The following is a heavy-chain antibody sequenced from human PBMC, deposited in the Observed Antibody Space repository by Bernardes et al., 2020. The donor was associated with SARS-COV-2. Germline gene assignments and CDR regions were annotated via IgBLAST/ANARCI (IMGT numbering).Heavy chain of an antibody. CDR3: ARALDYGYRGELDH. V-gene: IGHV4-61*01. D-gene: IGHD5-18*01. J-gene: IGHJ4*02. CDR2: IYYSGST. CDR1: GASVSSGNNF. Sequence: SETLSLTCTVSGASVSSGNNFWSWIRQPPGKGLEWIGYIYYSGSTNYNPSLESRVTISVDTSKNQFSLKLSSVTAADTAVYYCARALDYGYRGELDHWGQGTLVTVSS.